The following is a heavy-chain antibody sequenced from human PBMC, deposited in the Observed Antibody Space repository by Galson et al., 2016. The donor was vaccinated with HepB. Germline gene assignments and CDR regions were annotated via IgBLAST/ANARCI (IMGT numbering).Heavy chain of an antibody. CDR2: IYYTGST. CDR1: GDSISSTSFY. Sequence: ETLSLTCTVSGDSISSTSFYWGWIRQPPGRGLEWIGNIYYTGSTYYNPSLKSRVTISVDTSKNQFSLRLRSVTAADTAVYYCARLASHDNSGYPFFDYWGQGTLVTVSS. J-gene: IGHJ4*02. V-gene: IGHV4-39*01. D-gene: IGHD3-22*01. CDR3: ARLASHDNSGYPFFDY.